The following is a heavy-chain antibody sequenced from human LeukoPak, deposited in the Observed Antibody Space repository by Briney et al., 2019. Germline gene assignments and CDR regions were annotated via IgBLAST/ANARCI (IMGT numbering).Heavy chain of an antibody. Sequence: GESLKISCKASGYTFTTYWIGWVRQMPGKGLEWMGIIYPGDSDTRYSPSFQGQVTISADKSISTAYLQWSSLKASDTAMYYCARHKGGRLASHDYWGQGTLVTVSS. J-gene: IGHJ4*02. D-gene: IGHD2-21*01. CDR2: IYPGDSDT. V-gene: IGHV5-51*01. CDR3: ARHKGGRLASHDY. CDR1: GYTFTTYW.